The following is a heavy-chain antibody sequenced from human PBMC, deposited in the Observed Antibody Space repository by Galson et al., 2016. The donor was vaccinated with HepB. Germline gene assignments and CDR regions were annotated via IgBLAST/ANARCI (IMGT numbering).Heavy chain of an antibody. CDR2: IDWDADK. J-gene: IGHJ4*02. D-gene: IGHD5/OR15-5a*01. Sequence: PALVPPTQTLTLTCTFSGFSLSTSGMCVSWIRQPPGKALEWLALIDWDADKYYSPSLKTSLTISKDTSKNQVVLTMTNMDPVDTATYYCARIKRGYNVYWNLDYWGQGTLVTVSS. CDR1: GFSLSTSGMC. V-gene: IGHV2-70*01. CDR3: ARIKRGYNVYWNLDY.